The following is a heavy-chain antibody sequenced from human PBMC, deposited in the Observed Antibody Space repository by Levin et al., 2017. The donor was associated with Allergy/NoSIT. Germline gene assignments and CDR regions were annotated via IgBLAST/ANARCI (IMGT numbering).Heavy chain of an antibody. CDR1: GFTFSSYG. Sequence: PGGSLRLSCAASGFTFSSYGMHWVRQAPGKGLEWVAVISYDGSNKYYADSVKGRFTISRDNSKNTLYLQMNSLRAEDTAVYYCAKDRAGNDYGDYGDFDLWGRGTLVTVSS. J-gene: IGHJ2*01. CDR3: AKDRAGNDYGDYGDFDL. D-gene: IGHD4-17*01. V-gene: IGHV3-30*18. CDR2: ISYDGSNK.